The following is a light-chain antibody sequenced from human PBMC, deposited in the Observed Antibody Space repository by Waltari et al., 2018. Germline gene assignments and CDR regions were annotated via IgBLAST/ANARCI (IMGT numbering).Light chain of an antibody. J-gene: IGKJ1*01. V-gene: IGKV1-8*01. CDR2: AVS. Sequence: AIRMPKSPPSLSASTGDSVIIPCRASQGISRYLAWYQQKPGQAPKLLLYAVSTLQSGVPARFSGSGSGTDFTLTISCLQSEDFAAYYCQQYDSYPPTFAQGTKVEV. CDR1: QGISRY. CDR3: QQYDSYPPT.